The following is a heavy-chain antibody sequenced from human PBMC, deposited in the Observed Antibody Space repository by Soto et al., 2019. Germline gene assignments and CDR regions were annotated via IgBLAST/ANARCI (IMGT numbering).Heavy chain of an antibody. CDR3: ARLIPDYQLYYYYGMDV. V-gene: IGHV4-39*01. CDR2: IYYSGST. Sequence: PSETLSLTCTVSGGSISSSSYYWGWIRQPPGKGLEWIGSIYYSGSTYYNPSLKSRVTISVDTSKNQFSLKLSSVTAADTAVYYCARLIPDYQLYYYYGMDVWGQGTTVTVSS. D-gene: IGHD2-2*01. J-gene: IGHJ6*02. CDR1: GGSISSSSYY.